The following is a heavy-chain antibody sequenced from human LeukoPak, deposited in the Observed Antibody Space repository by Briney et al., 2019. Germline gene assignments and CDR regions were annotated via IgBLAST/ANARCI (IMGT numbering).Heavy chain of an antibody. Sequence: GGSQRLSCAASGFTFSSYAMSWVRQAPGKGLEWVSDIYSGGSTYYADLVKGRFTISRDKPKNTRYLQMNSRSAEDPAVYYFASLSYGDYDFDYWGQGTLVTVSS. V-gene: IGHV3-66*01. J-gene: IGHJ4*02. CDR2: IYSGGST. D-gene: IGHD4-17*01. CDR3: ASLSYGDYDFDY. CDR1: GFTFSSYA.